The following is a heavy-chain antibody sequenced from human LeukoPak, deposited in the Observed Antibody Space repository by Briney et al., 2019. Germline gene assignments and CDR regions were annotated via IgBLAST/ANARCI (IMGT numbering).Heavy chain of an antibody. J-gene: IGHJ4*02. CDR2: IYHSGST. D-gene: IGHD3-10*01. V-gene: IGHV4-34*01. Sequence: QSSETLSLTCAVYGGSFSGYYWSWIRQPPGKGLEWIGEIYHSGSTNYNPSLKSRVTISVDTSKNQFSLKLSSVTAADTAVYYCGRRSVRGVIRYWGQGTLVTVSS. CDR3: GRRSVRGVIRY. CDR1: GGSFSGYY.